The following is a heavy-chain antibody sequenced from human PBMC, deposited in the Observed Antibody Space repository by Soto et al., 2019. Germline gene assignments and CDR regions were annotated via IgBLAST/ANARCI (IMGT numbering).Heavy chain of an antibody. CDR2: IIPIFGTA. V-gene: IGHV1-69*01. Sequence: ASVKVSCTASGGTFSSYAISWVRQAPGQGLEWMGGIIPIFGTANYAQKFQGRVTITADESTSTAYMELSSLRSEDTAVYYCARSSGYDSYYYYGMDVWGQGTTVTVSS. CDR3: ARSSGYDSYYYYGMDV. J-gene: IGHJ6*02. CDR1: GGTFSSYA. D-gene: IGHD5-12*01.